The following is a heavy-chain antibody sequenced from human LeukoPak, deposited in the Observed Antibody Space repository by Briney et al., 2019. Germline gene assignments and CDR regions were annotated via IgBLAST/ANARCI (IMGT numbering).Heavy chain of an antibody. CDR2: IIPIFGTA. V-gene: IGHV1-69*06. CDR1: GGTFSSYA. D-gene: IGHD3-10*01. Sequence: SVKVSCKASGGTFSSYAISWVRQAPGQGLEWMGGIIPIFGTANYAQKFQGRVTITPDKSTSTAYMELSSLRSEDTAVYYCASTSGPGSYLVDYWGQGTLVTVSS. J-gene: IGHJ4*02. CDR3: ASTSGPGSYLVDY.